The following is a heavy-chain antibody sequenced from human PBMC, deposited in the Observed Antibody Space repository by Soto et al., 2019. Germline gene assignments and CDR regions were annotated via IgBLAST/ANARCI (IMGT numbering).Heavy chain of an antibody. J-gene: IGHJ6*02. D-gene: IGHD3-22*01. CDR3: AADSSGSTADYHYYGMDV. CDR1: GYTFTRHG. Sequence: ASVKVSCKXVGYTFTRHGISWVRQAPGQGLEWMGWISPYTGDTKYARSLQGRVAMTTDTPTSTAYMELRGLRSDDTAIYYCAADSSGSTADYHYYGMDVWGQGTTVTVSS. CDR2: ISPYTGDT. V-gene: IGHV1-18*01.